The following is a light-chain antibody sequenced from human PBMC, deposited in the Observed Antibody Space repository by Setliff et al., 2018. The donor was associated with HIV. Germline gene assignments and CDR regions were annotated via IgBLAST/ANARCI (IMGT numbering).Light chain of an antibody. Sequence: QSALTQPASVSGAPGQSITISCTGTSSDVGSYNLVSWYQQHPNKAPKLMIYSVSKRPSGVSNRFSGSKSDNTASLTISGLQAEDEADYYCSSYSRSSTFGVFGTGTKVTVL. CDR2: SVS. V-gene: IGLV2-14*02. J-gene: IGLJ1*01. CDR3: SSYSRSSTFGV. CDR1: SSDVGSYNL.